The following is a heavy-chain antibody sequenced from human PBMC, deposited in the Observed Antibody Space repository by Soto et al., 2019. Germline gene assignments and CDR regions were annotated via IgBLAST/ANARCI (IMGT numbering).Heavy chain of an antibody. CDR3: ARAIGQDYYYYYGMDV. V-gene: IGHV4-30-4*01. CDR1: GGSISSGDYY. Sequence: SETLSLTCTVSGGSISSGDYYWSWIRQPPGKGLEWIGYIYYSGSTYYNPSLKSRVTISVDTSKNQFSLKLSSVTAADTAVYYCARAIGQDYYYYYGMDVWGQGTTVTVSS. J-gene: IGHJ6*02. CDR2: IYYSGST.